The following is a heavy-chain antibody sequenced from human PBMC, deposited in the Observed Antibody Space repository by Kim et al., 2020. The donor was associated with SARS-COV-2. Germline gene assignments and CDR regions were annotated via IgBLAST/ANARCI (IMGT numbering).Heavy chain of an antibody. CDR2: ISGSAGST. CDR1: GFTFSNYA. D-gene: IGHD3-9*01. J-gene: IGHJ4*02. CDR3: AKDFGLYLDWLKIFNY. Sequence: GGSLRLSCAASGFTFSNYAMSWVRQAPGKGLEWVSSISGSAGSTYYADSVKGRFTISRDNSKNTLYVQMNSLRAEDTAVYYCAKDFGLYLDWLKIFNYCGQGTLVTVSS. V-gene: IGHV3-23*01.